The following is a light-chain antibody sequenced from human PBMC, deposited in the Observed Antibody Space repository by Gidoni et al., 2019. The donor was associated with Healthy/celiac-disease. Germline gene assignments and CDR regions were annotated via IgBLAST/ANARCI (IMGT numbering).Light chain of an antibody. CDR3: QQFNSYPLFT. CDR1: QGISSA. Sequence: AIQLTQSPSSLSASVGDRVTITCRASQGISSALALYQQKPGKAPKLLIYYASSLESGVPSRFSGSGSGTDFTLTISSLQPEDFATYYCQQFNSYPLFTFXPXTKVDIK. J-gene: IGKJ3*01. CDR2: YAS. V-gene: IGKV1-13*02.